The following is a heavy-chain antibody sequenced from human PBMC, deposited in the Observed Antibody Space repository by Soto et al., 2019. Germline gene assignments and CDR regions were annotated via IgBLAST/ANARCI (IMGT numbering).Heavy chain of an antibody. CDR1: GFTFSGSA. D-gene: IGHD3-22*01. CDR2: IRDKANSYAT. Sequence: EVQLVESGGGLVQPGGSLKLSCAASGFTFSGSAIHWVRQASGKGLEWVGRIRDKANSYATVYAASVRGRFTISRDDSKNTAYLEMNSLRTEDMAVYYCSRHGYYYDGRGDSEDNWGQGTLVTVSS. CDR3: SRHGYYYDGRGDSEDN. J-gene: IGHJ4*02. V-gene: IGHV3-73*02.